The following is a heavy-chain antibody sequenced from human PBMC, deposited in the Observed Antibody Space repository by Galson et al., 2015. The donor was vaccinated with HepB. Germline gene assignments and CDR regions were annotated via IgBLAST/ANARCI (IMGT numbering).Heavy chain of an antibody. CDR2: IHWDDDK. V-gene: IGHV2-5*02. CDR3: AYWAYGDYTAHFDY. CDR1: GFSLSTSGAG. J-gene: IGHJ4*02. D-gene: IGHD4-17*01. Sequence: PALVKPTQTLTLTCTFSGFSLSTSGAGVGWIRQPPRKALEWLALIHWDDDKRYSPSLKSRLTITKDTSKNQVVLTMTNMDPVDTGTYYCAYWAYGDYTAHFDYWGQGTLVTVSS.